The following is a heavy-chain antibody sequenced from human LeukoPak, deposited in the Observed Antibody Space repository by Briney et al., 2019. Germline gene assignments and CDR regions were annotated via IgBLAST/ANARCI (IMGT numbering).Heavy chain of an antibody. CDR3: ARRSSPRYYYDSRAVIDY. D-gene: IGHD3-22*01. Sequence: SETLSLTCTVSGGSISSYYWSWIRQPPGKGLEWIGYIYYSGSTNYNPSLKSRVTISVDTSKNQFSLKLSSVTAADTAVYYCARRSSPRYYYDSRAVIDYWGQGTLVTVSS. V-gene: IGHV4-59*08. J-gene: IGHJ4*02. CDR1: GGSISSYY. CDR2: IYYSGST.